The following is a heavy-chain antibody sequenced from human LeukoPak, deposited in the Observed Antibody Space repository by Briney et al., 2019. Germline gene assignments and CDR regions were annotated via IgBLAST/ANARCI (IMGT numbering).Heavy chain of an antibody. D-gene: IGHD2-15*01. CDR2: ISYDGSNK. V-gene: IGHV3-30-3*01. Sequence: PGGSLRLSCAASGFTLSSYAMHWVRQAPGKGLEWVAVISYDGSNKYYADSVKGRFTISRDNSRNTLYLQMNSLRAEDTAVYYCARDGGRYWGQGTPVTVSS. CDR3: ARDGGRY. J-gene: IGHJ4*02. CDR1: GFTLSSYA.